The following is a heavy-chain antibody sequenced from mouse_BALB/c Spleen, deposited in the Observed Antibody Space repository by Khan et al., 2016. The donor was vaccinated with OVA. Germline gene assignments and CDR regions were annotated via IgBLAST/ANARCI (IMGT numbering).Heavy chain of an antibody. V-gene: IGHV9-3-1*01. CDR2: INTYTGEP. Sequence: QIQLVQSGPELKKPGETVKISCKASGYTFTNYGMNWVKQAPGKGLKWMGWINTYTGEPTYADDFKGRFAFSLETSANNAYLQINNLKHEDTATXFCARSASYWFFDFWVAGTTVTVSS. J-gene: IGHJ1*01. CDR1: GYTFTNYG. D-gene: IGHD6-1*01. CDR3: ARSASYWFFDF.